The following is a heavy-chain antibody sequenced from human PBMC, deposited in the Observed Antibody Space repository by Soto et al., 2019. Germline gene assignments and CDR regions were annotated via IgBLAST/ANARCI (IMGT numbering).Heavy chain of an antibody. V-gene: IGHV1-8*01. CDR1: GYTFTNYD. CDR3: VCCFPGGYSDVFAS. D-gene: IGHD3-22*01. Sequence: NDSCNASGYTFTNYDINWVRQATGQGLEWMGWMNPNSGNTGYAQKFQGRVTMTRNTSISTAYMELSSLRSEDTAVYYCVCCFPGGYSDVFASSGQGTTVTVSS. J-gene: IGHJ3*02. CDR2: MNPNSGNT.